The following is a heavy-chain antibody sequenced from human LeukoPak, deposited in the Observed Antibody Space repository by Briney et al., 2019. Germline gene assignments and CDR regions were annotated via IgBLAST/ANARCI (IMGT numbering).Heavy chain of an antibody. J-gene: IGHJ4*02. CDR1: GGSISSYY. CDR2: IYHSGTT. CDR3: ARDPLSRELLRSYYFDC. Sequence: SETLSLTCTVSGGSISSYYWSWIRQPPGKGLEWIGSIYHSGTTSYFPSLKSRVTISVDTSKKQFSLKLSSVTAADTAVYYCARDPLSRELLRSYYFDCWGQGTLVTVSS. D-gene: IGHD1-26*01. V-gene: IGHV4-38-2*02.